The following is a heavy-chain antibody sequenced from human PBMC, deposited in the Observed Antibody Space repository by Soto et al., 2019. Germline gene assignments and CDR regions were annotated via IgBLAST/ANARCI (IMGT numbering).Heavy chain of an antibody. Sequence: PSETLSLTCTVSGGSISSSSYYWGWIRQPPGKGLEWIGSIYYSGSTYYNPSLKSRVTISVDTSKNQFSLKLSSVTAADTAVYYCARVSGYDFGYYYYMDVWGKGTTVTV. CDR1: GGSISSSSYY. CDR3: ARVSGYDFGYYYYMDV. CDR2: IYYSGST. J-gene: IGHJ6*03. V-gene: IGHV4-39*01. D-gene: IGHD5-12*01.